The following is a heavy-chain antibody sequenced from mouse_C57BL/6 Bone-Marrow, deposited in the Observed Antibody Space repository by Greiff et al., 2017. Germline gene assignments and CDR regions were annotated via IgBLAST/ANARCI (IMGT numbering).Heavy chain of an antibody. D-gene: IGHD1-1*01. V-gene: IGHV1-80*01. CDR3: ARGDYYGSSPYYFDY. CDR2: IYPGDGDT. Sequence: QVQLQQSGAELVKPGASVKISCKASGYAFSSYWMNWVKQRPGKGLEWIGQIYPGDGDTNYNGKFKGKATLTADKSSSTAYMQLSSLTSEDSAVYFWARGDYYGSSPYYFDYWGQGTTLTVSS. CDR1: GYAFSSYW. J-gene: IGHJ2*01.